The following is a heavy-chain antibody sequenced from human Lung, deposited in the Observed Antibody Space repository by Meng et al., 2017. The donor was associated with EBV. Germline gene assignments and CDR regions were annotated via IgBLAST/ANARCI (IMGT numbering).Heavy chain of an antibody. CDR2: INYSGIT. D-gene: IGHD2-2*01. Sequence: QVQLQQWGAGLLRPSEILSLTCGFSGRSFSSSYWSWIRQPPGKGLEWIEQINYSGITNNNPSLKSRVTISVDTSKNQFSLSLSSVTAADTAVYYCARGGTSSAPFDYWGQETLVTVSS. CDR1: GRSFSSSY. CDR3: ARGGTSSAPFDY. V-gene: IGHV4-34*01. J-gene: IGHJ4*02.